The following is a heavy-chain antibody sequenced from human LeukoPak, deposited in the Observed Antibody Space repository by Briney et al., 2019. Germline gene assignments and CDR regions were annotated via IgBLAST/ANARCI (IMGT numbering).Heavy chain of an antibody. D-gene: IGHD2-2*02. CDR2: ISYDGSNK. CDR1: GFTFSSYG. CDR3: AKDLACSSTSCYTPYYYYYYGMDV. Sequence: GRSLRLSCAASGFTFSSYGMHWVRQAPGKGLEWVAVISYDGSNKYYADSVKGRFTISRDNSKNTLYLQMNSLRAEDTAVYYCAKDLACSSTSCYTPYYYYYYGMDVWGQGTTVTVSS. J-gene: IGHJ6*02. V-gene: IGHV3-30*18.